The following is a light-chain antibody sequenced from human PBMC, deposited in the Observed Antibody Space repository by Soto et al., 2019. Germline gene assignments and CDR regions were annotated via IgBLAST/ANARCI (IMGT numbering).Light chain of an antibody. Sequence: DIPLTQSQSSLSASVAERVTIXCKASQDISNYLNWYQQKPGKAPKLLIYDASHLETGVPSRFSGSGSGTDFTFTISSLQPEDIATYYCQQYDNLPLTFGGGTKVDNK. J-gene: IGKJ4*01. CDR2: DAS. CDR1: QDISNY. CDR3: QQYDNLPLT. V-gene: IGKV1-33*01.